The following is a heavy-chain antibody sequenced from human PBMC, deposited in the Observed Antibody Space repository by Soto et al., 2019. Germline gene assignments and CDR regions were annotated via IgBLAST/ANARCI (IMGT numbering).Heavy chain of an antibody. CDR3: AKDSLRSGGSCVDY. J-gene: IGHJ4*02. D-gene: IGHD2-15*01. Sequence: AASLILSCASSGFPFSTYGILWVRQAPGKGLEWVAVISYDGSNKYYADSVKGRFTISRDNSKNTLYLQMNSLRAEDTAVYYCAKDSLRSGGSCVDYWGQGT. CDR1: GFPFSTYG. V-gene: IGHV3-30*18. CDR2: ISYDGSNK.